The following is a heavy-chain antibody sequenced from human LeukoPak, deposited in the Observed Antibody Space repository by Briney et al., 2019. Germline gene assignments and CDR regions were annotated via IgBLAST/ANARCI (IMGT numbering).Heavy chain of an antibody. CDR3: ARRSIYGSGRNTFDY. D-gene: IGHD3-10*01. V-gene: IGHV4-59*08. Sequence: SETLSLTCTVSGGSISSYYWSWIRQPPGKGLEWIGYIYYSGSTNYNPSLKSRVTISVDTSKNQFSLKLSSVTAADTAVYYCARRSIYGSGRNTFDYWGQGTLVTVSS. J-gene: IGHJ4*02. CDR1: GGSISSYY. CDR2: IYYSGST.